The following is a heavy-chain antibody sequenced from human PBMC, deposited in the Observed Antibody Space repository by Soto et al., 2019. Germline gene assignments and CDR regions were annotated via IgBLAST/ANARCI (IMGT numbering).Heavy chain of an antibody. D-gene: IGHD3-3*01. CDR2: IYYSGST. CDR1: GGSISSSSYY. J-gene: IGHJ6*02. CDR3: ARSLFWSGYSYYHYYVMDV. Sequence: PETLSLTCTVSGGSISSSSYYWGWIRQPPGKGLEWIGSIYYSGSTYYNPSLKSRVTISVDTSKNQFSLKLSSVTAADTAVYYCARSLFWSGYSYYHYYVMDVWGQGTTVTVSS. V-gene: IGHV4-39*07.